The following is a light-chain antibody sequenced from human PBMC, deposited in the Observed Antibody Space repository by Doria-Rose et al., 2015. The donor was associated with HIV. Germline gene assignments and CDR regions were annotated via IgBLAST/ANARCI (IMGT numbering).Light chain of an antibody. CDR1: VLPKQY. V-gene: IGLV3-25*03. J-gene: IGLJ2*01. CDR3: QSADSSDTYRGA. CDR2: KDS. Sequence: SYELIQPPSVSVSPGQTARITCSGDVLPKQYAYWYQQKPGQAPVLVIYKDSERPSGIPERFSGSSSGTTVTLTISGVQAEDEADYYCQSADSSDTYRGAFGGGTKLTVL.